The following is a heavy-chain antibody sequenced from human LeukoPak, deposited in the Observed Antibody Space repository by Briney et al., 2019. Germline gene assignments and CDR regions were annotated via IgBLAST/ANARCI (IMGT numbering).Heavy chain of an antibody. CDR2: ISSSSSYI. J-gene: IGHJ4*02. Sequence: GGSLRLSCAASGFTFSNYSMNWVRQAPGKGLEWVSSISSSSSYIYYADSVKGRFTISRDNAKNSLYLQMNSLRAEDTAVYYCARDIEAYCGGDCFLWGQGTLVTVSS. CDR3: ARDIEAYCGGDCFL. V-gene: IGHV3-21*01. CDR1: GFTFSNYS. D-gene: IGHD2-21*02.